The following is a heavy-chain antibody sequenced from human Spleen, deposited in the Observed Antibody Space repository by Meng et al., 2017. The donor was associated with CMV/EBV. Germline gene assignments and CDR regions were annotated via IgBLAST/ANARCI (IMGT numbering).Heavy chain of an antibody. V-gene: IGHV3-74*01. CDR2: TSNDGSLGDT. J-gene: IGHJ6*02. CDR3: ARGIECSSTSCTWDYYYYYGVDV. CDR1: GFTFRNYW. D-gene: IGHD2-2*01. Sequence: GESLKISCAASGFTFRNYWMHWVRQVPGEGLVWVSRTSNDGSLGDTGYAASVKGRFTISRDNAKNSLYLQMNSLRAEDTAVYYCARGIECSSTSCTWDYYYYYGVDVWGQGTTVTVSS.